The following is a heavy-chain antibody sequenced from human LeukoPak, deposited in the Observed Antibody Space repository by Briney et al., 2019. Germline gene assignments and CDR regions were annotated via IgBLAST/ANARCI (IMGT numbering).Heavy chain of an antibody. CDR2: IDSTGSNI. CDR3: ARPKSGSSSFDY. V-gene: IGHV3-48*01. Sequence: GGSLRLSCAASGFTFSTYSMNWVRQAPGKGLEWVSYIDSTGSNIYYADSVRGRFTISRDNAKNSLYLRMNSLRADDTAVCYCARPKSGSSSFDYWGQGNLVTVSS. CDR1: GFTFSTYS. D-gene: IGHD1-26*01. J-gene: IGHJ4*02.